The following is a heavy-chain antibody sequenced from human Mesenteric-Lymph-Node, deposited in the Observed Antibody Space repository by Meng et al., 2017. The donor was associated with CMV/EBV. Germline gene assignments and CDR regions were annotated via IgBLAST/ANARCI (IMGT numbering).Heavy chain of an antibody. J-gene: IGHJ3*02. CDR3: ARPGFDFWSGHDAFDI. D-gene: IGHD3-3*01. CDR2: IYSGGSST. CDR1: GFTFSSYA. Sequence: GGSLRLSCAASGFTFSSYAMSWVRQAPGKGLEWVSVIYSGGSSTYYADSVKGRFTISRDNAKNSLYLQMNSLRAEDTAVYYCARPGFDFWSGHDAFDIWGQGTMVTVSS. V-gene: IGHV3-23*03.